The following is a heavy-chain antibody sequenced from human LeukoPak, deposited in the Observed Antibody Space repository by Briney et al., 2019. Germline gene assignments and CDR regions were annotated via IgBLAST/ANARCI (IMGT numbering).Heavy chain of an antibody. CDR3: AKDRDSWMGSGWSKPPYFDH. CDR2: ISYDGSNK. CDR1: GFTFSSYG. Sequence: PGGSLRLSCAASGFTFSSYGMHWVRQAPGKGLEWVAVISYDGSNKYYADSVKGRFTISRDNSMNTLYLQMNSLRAEDTAVYYCAKDRDSWMGSGWSKPPYFDHWGQGTLVTVSS. J-gene: IGHJ4*02. D-gene: IGHD6-19*01. V-gene: IGHV3-30*18.